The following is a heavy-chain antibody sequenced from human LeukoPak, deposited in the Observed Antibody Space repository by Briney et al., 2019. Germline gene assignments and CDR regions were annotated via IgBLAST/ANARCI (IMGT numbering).Heavy chain of an antibody. CDR2: IYYSGST. CDR3: AREDGYNHHYYYMDV. J-gene: IGHJ6*03. V-gene: IGHV4-30-4*01. Sequence: PSQTLSLTCTVSGGSISSADNYWSWIRQPPGKGLEWIGYIYYSGSTYYNPSLESRVTISVDTSKNQFSLKLSSVTAADTAVYYCAREDGYNHHYYYMDVWGKGTTVTVSS. D-gene: IGHD5-24*01. CDR1: GGSISSADNY.